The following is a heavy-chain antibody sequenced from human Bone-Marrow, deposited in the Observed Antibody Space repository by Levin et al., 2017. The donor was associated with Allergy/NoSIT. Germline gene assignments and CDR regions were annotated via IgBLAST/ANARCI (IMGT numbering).Heavy chain of an antibody. D-gene: IGHD6-19*01. V-gene: IGHV3-23*01. CDR3: AKDQLRTSGWYLMEY. CDR2: ISDSGSTT. J-gene: IGHJ4*02. CDR1: GFTCTTLA. Sequence: GESLKISCAASGFTCTTLAMIWVRQSPGRGLEWVSSISDSGSTTYYADSVKGRFTISRDNSKNTLYLHMSSLRAEDTAVYYCAKDQLRTSGWYLMEYWGQGTLVTVSS.